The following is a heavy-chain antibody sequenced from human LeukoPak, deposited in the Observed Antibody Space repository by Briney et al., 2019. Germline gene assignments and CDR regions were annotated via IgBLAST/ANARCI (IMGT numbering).Heavy chain of an antibody. CDR1: GFTFSTYA. J-gene: IGHJ4*02. D-gene: IGHD4-17*01. Sequence: PGGSLRLSCAASGFTFSTYAMSWVRQAPGKGLEWVAPIRQDGSQKYYVDSVKGRFTISRDNAKNSLYLQMNSLRAEDTAVYYCARESGSVTSEVDFDYWGQGTLVTVSS. CDR3: ARESGSVTSEVDFDY. CDR2: IRQDGSQK. V-gene: IGHV3-7*01.